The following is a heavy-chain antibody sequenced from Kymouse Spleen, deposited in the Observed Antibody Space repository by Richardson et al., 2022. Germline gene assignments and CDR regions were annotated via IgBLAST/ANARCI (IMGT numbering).Heavy chain of an antibody. V-gene: IGHV1-18*01. J-gene: IGHJ6*02. CDR3: ARDDGDSYYYYYGMDV. CDR2: ISAYNGNT. Sequence: QVQLVQSGAEVKKPGASVKVSCKASGYTFTSYGISWVRQAPGQGLEWMGWISAYNGNTNYAQKLQGRVTMTTDTSTSTAYMELRSLRSDDTAVYYCARDDGDSYYYYYGMDVWGQGTTVTVSS. D-gene: IGHD4-17*01. CDR1: GYTFTSYG.